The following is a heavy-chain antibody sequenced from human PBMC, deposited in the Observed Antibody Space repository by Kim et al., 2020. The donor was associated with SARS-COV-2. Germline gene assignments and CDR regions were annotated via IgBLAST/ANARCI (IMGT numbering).Heavy chain of an antibody. CDR3: AKDNSHYYGSGNGYFDY. D-gene: IGHD3-10*01. J-gene: IGHJ4*02. V-gene: IGHV3-30*18. Sequence: GGSLRLSCAASGFTFSSYGMHWVRQAPGKGLEWVAVISYDGSNKYYADSVKGRFTISRDNSKNTLYLQMNSLRAEDTAVYYCAKDNSHYYGSGNGYFDYWGQGTLVTVSS. CDR2: ISYDGSNK. CDR1: GFTFSSYG.